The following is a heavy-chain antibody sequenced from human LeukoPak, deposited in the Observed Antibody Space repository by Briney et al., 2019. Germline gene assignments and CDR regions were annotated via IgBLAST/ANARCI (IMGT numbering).Heavy chain of an antibody. CDR1: GYIFSNYD. D-gene: IGHD2-2*01. Sequence: ASVKVSCKASGYIFSNYDINWVRQATGQGLEWMGWMNPNSGNTGYEQKFQDRVTITRNTSISTAYMELSSLRSEDTAVYYCARVPTPYCSSTSCPGYYYYYMDVWGKGTTVTVSS. CDR2: MNPNSGNT. V-gene: IGHV1-8*03. CDR3: ARVPTPYCSSTSCPGYYYYYMDV. J-gene: IGHJ6*03.